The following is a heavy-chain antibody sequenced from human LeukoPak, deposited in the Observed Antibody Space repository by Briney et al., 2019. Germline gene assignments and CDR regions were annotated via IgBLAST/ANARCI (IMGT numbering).Heavy chain of an antibody. Sequence: RASVKVPCKVSGYTLTELSMHWVRQAPGKGLEWMGGFDPEDGETIYAQKFQGRVPMTEDTSTDTAYMELSSLRSEDTAVYYCATDYDSSGYYDYWGQGTLVTVSS. D-gene: IGHD3-22*01. CDR2: FDPEDGET. CDR3: ATDYDSSGYYDY. J-gene: IGHJ4*02. V-gene: IGHV1-24*01. CDR1: GYTLTELS.